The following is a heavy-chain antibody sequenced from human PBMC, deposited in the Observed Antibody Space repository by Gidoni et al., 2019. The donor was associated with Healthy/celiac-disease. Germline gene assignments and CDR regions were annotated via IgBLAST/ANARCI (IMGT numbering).Heavy chain of an antibody. V-gene: IGHV3-74*01. CDR3: ASDRQWLVGGSDY. CDR1: GFTFSSYW. Sequence: EVQLVESGGGLVQPGGSLRLPCAASGFTFSSYWMHWVRQAPGKGLVLVSRINSDGSSTSYADSVKGRFTISRDNAKNTLYLQMNSLRAEDTAVYYCASDRQWLVGGSDYWGQGTLVTVSS. D-gene: IGHD6-19*01. J-gene: IGHJ4*02. CDR2: INSDGSST.